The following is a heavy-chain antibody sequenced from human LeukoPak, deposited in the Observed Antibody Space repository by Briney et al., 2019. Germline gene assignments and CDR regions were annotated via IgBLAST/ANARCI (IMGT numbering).Heavy chain of an antibody. CDR2: INSDGSST. Sequence: GGSLRLSCAASGFTFSSYWMHWVRHAPGKGLVWVSRINSDGSSTSYADSVKGRFTISRDNAKNTLYLQMNSLRAEDTAVYYCARDLDCGYYPCYYYYGMDVWGQGTTVTGSS. CDR1: GFTFSSYW. V-gene: IGHV3-74*01. CDR3: ARDLDCGYYPCYYYYGMDV. D-gene: IGHD3-3*01. J-gene: IGHJ6*02.